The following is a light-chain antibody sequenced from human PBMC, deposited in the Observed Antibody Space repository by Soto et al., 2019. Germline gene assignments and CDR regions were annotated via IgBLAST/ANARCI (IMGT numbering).Light chain of an antibody. CDR3: QQYESLPLT. CDR2: DAS. CDR1: NVSNKN. J-gene: IGKJ5*01. V-gene: IGKV1-33*01. Sequence: DIQMTQSPSSLSASVVDRVTITCQARNVSNKNLIWYQQKPGKAPKLLIYDASDLETGVPSRFSGSGSGTGFTFTISSLQPEDFATYYCQQYESLPLTFGQGTRLEIK.